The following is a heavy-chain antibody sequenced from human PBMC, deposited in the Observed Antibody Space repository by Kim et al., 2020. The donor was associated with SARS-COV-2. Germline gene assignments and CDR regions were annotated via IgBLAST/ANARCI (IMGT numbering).Heavy chain of an antibody. Sequence: SLKSRVTISVDTSKNQFSLKLSSVSAADTAVYYCASIPAAMVYYYYGMDVWGQGTTVTVSS. V-gene: IGHV4-59*12. CDR3: ASIPAAMVYYYYGMDV. D-gene: IGHD2-2*01. J-gene: IGHJ6*02.